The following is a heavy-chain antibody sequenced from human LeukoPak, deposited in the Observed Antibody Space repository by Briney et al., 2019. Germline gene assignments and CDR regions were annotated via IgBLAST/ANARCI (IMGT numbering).Heavy chain of an antibody. V-gene: IGHV3-21*01. CDR1: GFTFSSYS. Sequence: PGGSLRLSCAASGFTFSSYSMNWVRQAPGKGLEWVSPISSSSSYIYYADSVKGRFTISRDNAKNSLYLQMNSLRAEDTAVYYCAREQFRESVWSGYYHYYYMDVWGKGTTVTVSS. CDR2: ISSSSSYI. CDR3: AREQFRESVWSGYYHYYYMDV. D-gene: IGHD3-3*01. J-gene: IGHJ6*03.